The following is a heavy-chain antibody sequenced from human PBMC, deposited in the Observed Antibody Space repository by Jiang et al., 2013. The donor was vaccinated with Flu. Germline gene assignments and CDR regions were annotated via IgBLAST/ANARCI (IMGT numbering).Heavy chain of an antibody. CDR3: AASNYRLAAFDY. CDR1: GGSISSYY. Sequence: GPGLVKPSETLSLTCTVSGGSISSYYWSWIRQPPGKGLEWIGYIYYSGSTNYNPSLKSRVTISVDTSKNQFSLKLSSVTAADTAVYYCAASNYRLAAFDYWGQGTLVTVSS. V-gene: IGHV4-59*08. J-gene: IGHJ4*02. D-gene: IGHD4/OR15-4a*01. CDR2: IYYSGST.